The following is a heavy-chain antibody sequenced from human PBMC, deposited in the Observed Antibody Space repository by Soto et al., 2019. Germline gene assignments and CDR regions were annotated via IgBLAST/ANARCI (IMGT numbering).Heavy chain of an antibody. D-gene: IGHD6-13*01. J-gene: IGHJ3*02. CDR2: ISSSSSYI. Sequence: GGSLRLSCAASGFTFSSYSMNWVRQAPGKGLEWVSSISSSSSYIYYADSVKGRFTISRDNAKNSLYLQMNSLRAEDTVVYYCARDRAVIAAAGDAFDIWGQGTMVTVSS. CDR3: ARDRAVIAAAGDAFDI. CDR1: GFTFSSYS. V-gene: IGHV3-21*01.